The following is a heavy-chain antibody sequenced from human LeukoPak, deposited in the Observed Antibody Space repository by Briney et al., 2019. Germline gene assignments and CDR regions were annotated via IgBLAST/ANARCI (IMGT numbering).Heavy chain of an antibody. J-gene: IGHJ4*02. CDR1: GGSISSSNW. D-gene: IGHD1-26*01. CDR3: ARGWALGY. CDR2: IYHSGST. V-gene: IGHV4-4*02. Sequence: SETLSITCAVSGGSISSSNWWSWVRQPPGKGLEWIGEIYHSGSTNYNPSLKSRVTISVDTSKNQFSLQLNSVTPEDTAVYYCARGWALGYWGQGTLVTVSS.